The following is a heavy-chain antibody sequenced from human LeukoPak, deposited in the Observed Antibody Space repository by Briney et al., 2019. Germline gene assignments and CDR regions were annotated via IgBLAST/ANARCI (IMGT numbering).Heavy chain of an antibody. CDR3: AGYTAPAFDI. CDR1: GGSISNYF. CDR2: IYSSGST. Sequence: SETLSLTFTVSGGSISNYFWSWIRQPAGKGLEWIGRIYSSGSTNYNPSLKSRLTMSVDTSKNQFSLKLNSVTAADTAVYYCAGYTAPAFDIWGQGTMVTVSS. J-gene: IGHJ3*02. D-gene: IGHD5-18*01. V-gene: IGHV4-4*07.